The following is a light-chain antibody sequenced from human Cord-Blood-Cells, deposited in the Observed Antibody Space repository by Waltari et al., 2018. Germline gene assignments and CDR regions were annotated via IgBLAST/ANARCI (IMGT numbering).Light chain of an antibody. CDR3: SSYTSSSTWV. CDR2: DVS. V-gene: IGLV2-14*03. CDR1: GSDVGGYNY. J-gene: IGLJ3*02. Sequence: QPALTQPASVSGSPGQSITIPCTGTGSDVGGYNYVSWYQQHPGKAPKLMIYDVSNRPSGVSNRFSGSKSGNTASLTISGLQAEDEADYYCSSYTSSSTWVFGGGTKLTVL.